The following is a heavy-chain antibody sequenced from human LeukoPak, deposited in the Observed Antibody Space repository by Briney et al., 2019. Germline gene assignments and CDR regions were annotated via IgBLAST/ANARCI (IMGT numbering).Heavy chain of an antibody. CDR3: ARVEGTMVRGVIHDIFDY. J-gene: IGHJ4*02. CDR1: GGSISSYY. CDR2: IYYSGST. V-gene: IGHV4-59*01. D-gene: IGHD3-10*01. Sequence: PSETLSLTCTVSGGSISSYYWSWIRRPPGKGLEWIGYIYYSGSTNYNPSLKSRVTISVDTSKNQFSLKLSSVTAADTAVYYCARVEGTMVRGVIHDIFDYWGQGTLVTVSS.